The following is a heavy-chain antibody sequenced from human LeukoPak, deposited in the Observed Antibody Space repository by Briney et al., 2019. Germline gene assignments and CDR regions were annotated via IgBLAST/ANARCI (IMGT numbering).Heavy chain of an antibody. CDR3: ARDSGGWGDWLPYYFDY. CDR1: GFTFDSFS. V-gene: IGHV3-21*01. Sequence: PGGSLRLSCAASGFTFDSFSINWVRQAPGKGLEWVASISSSSTYIYYGGSVKGRFTISRDNAKNSLYLQMNSLRAEDTAVYYCARDSGGWGDWLPYYFDYWGQGTLVTVSS. CDR2: ISSSSTYI. D-gene: IGHD3-9*01. J-gene: IGHJ4*02.